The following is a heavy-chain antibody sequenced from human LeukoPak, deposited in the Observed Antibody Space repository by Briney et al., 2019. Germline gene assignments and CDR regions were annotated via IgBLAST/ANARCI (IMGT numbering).Heavy chain of an antibody. Sequence: SETLSLTCTVSGGSISSYYWSWIRQPPGKGLEWIGYIYYSGSTYYNPSLKSRVTKSLDTSKNQFSLKLSSVTAADTAVYYCARVKGGLGRGYYYMDVWGKGTTVTVSS. CDR2: IYYSGST. CDR3: ARVKGGLGRGYYYMDV. V-gene: IGHV4-59*12. CDR1: GGSISSYY. J-gene: IGHJ6*03. D-gene: IGHD3/OR15-3a*01.